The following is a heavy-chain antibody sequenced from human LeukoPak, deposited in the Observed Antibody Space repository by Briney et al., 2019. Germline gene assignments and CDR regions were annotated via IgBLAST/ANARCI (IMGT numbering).Heavy chain of an antibody. V-gene: IGHV3-30*18. J-gene: IGHJ6*02. CDR2: ISYDGSNK. Sequence: GGSLRLSCAASGFTFSSYGMPWVRQAPGKGLEWVAVISYDGSNKYYADSVKGRFTISRDNSKNTLYLQMNSLRAEDTAVYYCAKDLGRWVRHIVVVPAATNYYYYGMDVWGQGTTVTVSS. CDR1: GFTFSSYG. D-gene: IGHD2-2*01. CDR3: AKDLGRWVRHIVVVPAATNYYYYGMDV.